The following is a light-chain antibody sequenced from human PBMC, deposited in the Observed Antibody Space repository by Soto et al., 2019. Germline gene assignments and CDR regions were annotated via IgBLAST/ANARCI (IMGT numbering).Light chain of an antibody. J-gene: IGKJ3*01. V-gene: IGKV3-11*01. CDR2: DGS. CDR1: QSVSGY. CDR3: QQRSNWLIS. Sequence: EIVLTQSPATLSLSPGERATLSCRASQSVSGYLAWYQPKPGQAPRLLIYDGSHRAAGIPSRFSGSGSGTDFTLTISGLEPEDSAVYYCQQRSNWLISFGPGTKVDIK.